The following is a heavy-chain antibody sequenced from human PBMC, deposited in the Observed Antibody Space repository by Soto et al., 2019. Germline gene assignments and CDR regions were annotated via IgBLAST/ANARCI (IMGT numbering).Heavy chain of an antibody. CDR3: ARGRPRGLELRFVLDY. Sequence: QVQLVQSGAEVKKPGSSVKVSCKASGGTFSSYAISWVRQAPGQGLEWIGGIIPIFGTANYAQKFQGRVTITADESTSTAYMELSSLRSEDTAVYYCARGRPRGLELRFVLDYWGQGTLVTVSS. J-gene: IGHJ4*02. CDR2: IIPIFGTA. CDR1: GGTFSSYA. D-gene: IGHD1-7*01. V-gene: IGHV1-69*01.